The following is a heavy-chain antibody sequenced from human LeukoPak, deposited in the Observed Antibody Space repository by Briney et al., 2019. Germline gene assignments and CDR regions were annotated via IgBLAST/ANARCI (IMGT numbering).Heavy chain of an antibody. J-gene: IGHJ5*01. CDR1: GFNVSAHF. D-gene: IGHD5-24*01. CDR2: IDNEGIT. Sequence: GGSLRISCEVSGFNVSAHFMTWVRQAPGKGLEWVSAIDNEGITDYTDSVQGRFTVSRDTSKNTLSLKMHSLRIEDTAVYYCAREMGWLQCDSWGQGTMLSVSS. V-gene: IGHV3-53*01. CDR3: AREMGWLQCDS.